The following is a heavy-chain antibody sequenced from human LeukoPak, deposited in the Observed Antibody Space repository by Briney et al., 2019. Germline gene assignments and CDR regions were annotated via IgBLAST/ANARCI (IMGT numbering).Heavy chain of an antibody. V-gene: IGHV3-23*01. CDR1: GFTFSSYG. CDR2: ISGSGSST. Sequence: GGSLRLSCAASGFTFSSYGMSWVRQAPGKGLEWVSAISGSGSSTYYADSVKGRFTISRDNSKNTLSLQMNSLRAEDTSVYYCARGGVYSSSSFDYWGQGTLVTVSS. D-gene: IGHD6-6*01. J-gene: IGHJ4*02. CDR3: ARGGVYSSSSFDY.